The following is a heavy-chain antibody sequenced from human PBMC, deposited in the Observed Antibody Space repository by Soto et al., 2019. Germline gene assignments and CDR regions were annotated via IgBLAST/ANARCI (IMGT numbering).Heavy chain of an antibody. J-gene: IGHJ4*02. CDR1: GFTFSSYA. Sequence: EVQLLESGGGLVQPGSSLRLSCAAYGFTFSSYAMNWVRQAPGKGLEWVSAMSGTGGSTYYADSVKGRFTISRDNSKNTLYLQMNSLRVEDTAVFYCAKAGFSSGWSPSYFDYWGQGTLVTVSS. D-gene: IGHD6-19*01. CDR2: MSGTGGST. V-gene: IGHV3-23*01. CDR3: AKAGFSSGWSPSYFDY.